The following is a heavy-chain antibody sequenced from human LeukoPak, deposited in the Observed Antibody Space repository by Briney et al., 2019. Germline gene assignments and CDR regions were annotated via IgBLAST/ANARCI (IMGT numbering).Heavy chain of an antibody. V-gene: IGHV3-30*04. CDR3: ARARRTGYAFGPQAD. D-gene: IGHD1-1*01. J-gene: IGHJ4*02. CDR2: ISFDSTSR. CDR1: GFFFSDYV. Sequence: GGSLRLSCAGSGFFFSDYVMHWVRQAPGKGLEWVAVISFDSTSRYYTDSVKGRFTISRDNSKNTLFLQMDSLKNEDTAMYYCARARRTGYAFGPQADWGQGTLVTVPS.